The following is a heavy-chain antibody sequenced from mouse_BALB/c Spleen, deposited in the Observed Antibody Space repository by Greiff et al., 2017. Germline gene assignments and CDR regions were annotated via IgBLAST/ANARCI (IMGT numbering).Heavy chain of an antibody. V-gene: IGHV5-12-2*01. Sequence: EVKLMESGGGLVQPGGSLKLSCAASGFTFSSYTMSWVRQTPEKRLEWVAYISNGGGSTYYPDTVKGRFTISRDNAKNTLYLQMSSLKSEDTAMYYCARRLTGTDYAMDYWGQGTSVTVSS. J-gene: IGHJ4*01. CDR3: ARRLTGTDYAMDY. D-gene: IGHD4-1*01. CDR1: GFTFSSYT. CDR2: ISNGGGST.